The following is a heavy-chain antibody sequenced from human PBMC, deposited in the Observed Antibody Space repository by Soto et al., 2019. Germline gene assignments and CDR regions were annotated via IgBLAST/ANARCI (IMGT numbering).Heavy chain of an antibody. CDR1: GYTFTSYG. D-gene: IGHD3-16*01. Sequence: ASVKVSCKASGYTFTSYGISWVRQAPGQGLEWMGWISAYNGNTNYAQKLQGRVTMTTDTSTSTAYMELRSLRSDDTAVYYCATMLTRLDAFDIWGQGTMVTVSS. CDR3: ATMLTRLDAFDI. V-gene: IGHV1-18*01. CDR2: ISAYNGNT. J-gene: IGHJ3*02.